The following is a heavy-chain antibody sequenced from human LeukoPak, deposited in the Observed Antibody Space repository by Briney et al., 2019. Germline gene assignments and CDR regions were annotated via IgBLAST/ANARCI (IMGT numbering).Heavy chain of an antibody. Sequence: PSETLSLTCTVSGDSISSSHYYWGWIRQSPGKGLEWIGSIYSGGETHYNPSLNSRVTIFLDTSKNRLSLNLIPVTATDTAVYYCVRDYSNFVQGDWGQGTLVTVSS. D-gene: IGHD4-11*01. CDR2: IYSGGET. J-gene: IGHJ4*02. CDR1: GDSISSSHYY. CDR3: VRDYSNFVQGD. V-gene: IGHV4-39*02.